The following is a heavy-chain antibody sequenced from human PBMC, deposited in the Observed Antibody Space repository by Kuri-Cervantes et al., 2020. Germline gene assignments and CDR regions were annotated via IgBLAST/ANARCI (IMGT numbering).Heavy chain of an antibody. CDR3: ARLLRGVINWFDP. V-gene: IGHV4-30-2*01. CDR2: IYHSGST. Sequence: LRLSCAVSGGSISSGGYSWSWIRQPPGKGLEWIGYIYHSGSTYYNPSLKSRVTISVDRSKNQFSLKLSSVTAADTTVYYCARLLRGVINWFDPWGQGTLVTSPQ. CDR1: GGSISSGGYS. J-gene: IGHJ5*02. D-gene: IGHD3-10*01.